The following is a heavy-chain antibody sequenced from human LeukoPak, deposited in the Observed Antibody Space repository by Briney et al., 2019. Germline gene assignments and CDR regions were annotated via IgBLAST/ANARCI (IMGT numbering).Heavy chain of an antibody. J-gene: IGHJ4*02. D-gene: IGHD3-9*01. CDR2: TSGSGGST. Sequence: GGSLRLSCTASGFTATSYATSWDRHAPGKWLEWVSATSGSGGSTYYADSVKGRFTISRDNSKNTLYLQMNNLRAEDTAVYYCAKLYYDILTGYSPFDYWGQGTLVTASS. CDR3: AKLYYDILTGYSPFDY. CDR1: GFTATSYA. V-gene: IGHV3-23*01.